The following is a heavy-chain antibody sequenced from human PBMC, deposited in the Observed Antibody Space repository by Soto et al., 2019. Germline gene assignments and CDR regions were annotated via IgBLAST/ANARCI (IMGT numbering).Heavy chain of an antibody. V-gene: IGHV1-69*13. CDR1: GGTFSSYA. J-gene: IGHJ4*02. CDR2: IIPIFGTA. CDR3: AREEPHYYDSSGYYHHFYFDY. Sequence: ASVKVSCKASGGTFSSYAISWVRQAPGQGLEWMGGIIPIFGTANYAQKFQGRVTITADESTSTAYMELSSLRSEDTAVYYCAREEPHYYDSSGYYHHFYFDYWGQGTLVTVSS. D-gene: IGHD3-22*01.